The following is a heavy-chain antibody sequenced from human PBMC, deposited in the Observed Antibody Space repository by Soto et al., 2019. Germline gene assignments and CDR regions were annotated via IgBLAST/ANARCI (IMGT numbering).Heavy chain of an antibody. CDR1: GYTFTGYY. D-gene: IGHD6-13*01. Sequence: ASVKVSCKASGYTFTGYYMHWVRQAPGQGLEWMGWINPNSGGTNYAQKFQGWVTMTRDTSISTAYMELSRLRSDDTAVYYCARGYSSSWYKTPPSYYYYGMDVWGQGTTVTV. J-gene: IGHJ6*02. CDR2: INPNSGGT. CDR3: ARGYSSSWYKTPPSYYYYGMDV. V-gene: IGHV1-2*04.